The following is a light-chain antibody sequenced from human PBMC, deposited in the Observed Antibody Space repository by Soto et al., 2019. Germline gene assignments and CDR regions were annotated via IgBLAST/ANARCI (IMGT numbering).Light chain of an antibody. Sequence: DIPMTQSPSSLSASVGDRVTITCRARQSISSYLNWYQQKPGKAPKLLIYAASSLQSGVPSRFSGSGSGTDFTLTISSLQPEEFATYYCQQRGTFGQGTKVEIK. CDR3: QQRGT. CDR1: QSISSY. J-gene: IGKJ1*01. CDR2: AAS. V-gene: IGKV1-39*01.